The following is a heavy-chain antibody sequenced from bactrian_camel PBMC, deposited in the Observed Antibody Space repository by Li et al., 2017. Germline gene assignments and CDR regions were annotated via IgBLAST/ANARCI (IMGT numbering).Heavy chain of an antibody. CDR1: GFTFKNFP. CDR2: IMQDSPRA. D-gene: IGHD1*01. Sequence: EVQLVESGGGLVQPGGSLRLTCVASGFTFKNFPMTWVRQRPGQGLEWVSSIMQDSPRAEYADSVKGRFTISKDNAKNTLYLQMNSLTPEDTAMYYCAARYPGQSTPAACQVVELNNWGQGTQVTVS. V-gene: IGHV3S2*01. J-gene: IGHJ4*01. CDR3: AARYPGQSTPAACQVVELNN.